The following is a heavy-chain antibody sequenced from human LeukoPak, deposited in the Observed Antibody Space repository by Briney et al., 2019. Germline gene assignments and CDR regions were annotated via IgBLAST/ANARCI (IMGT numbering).Heavy chain of an antibody. D-gene: IGHD3-22*01. V-gene: IGHV3-23*01. CDR2: MCGSAGCT. CDR1: GFIFNIYA. Sequence: GGSLRLSCAASGFIFNIYAMSWVRLAPGKGLQWVASMCGSAGCTFYTDSVKGRFTISRDNSNNTLYLEMNSLRAEDTAIYYCARDRPNYHESNGHYYERDGDHWGQGTLVTVSS. CDR3: ARDRPNYHESNGHYYERDGDH. J-gene: IGHJ5*02.